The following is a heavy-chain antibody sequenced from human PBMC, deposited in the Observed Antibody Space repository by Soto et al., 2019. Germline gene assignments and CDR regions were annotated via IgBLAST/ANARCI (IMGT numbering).Heavy chain of an antibody. CDR3: TRLPATGTTPENRYYYYYGMDV. CDR2: IRSKANSYAT. Sequence: GGSLRLSCAASGFTFSGSAMHWVRQASGKGLEWVGRIRSKANSYATAYAASVKGRFTISRDDSKNTAYLQMNSLKTEDTAVYYCTRLPATGTTPENRYYYYYGMDVWGQGTTVTVSS. D-gene: IGHD1-7*01. CDR1: GFTFSGSA. J-gene: IGHJ6*02. V-gene: IGHV3-73*01.